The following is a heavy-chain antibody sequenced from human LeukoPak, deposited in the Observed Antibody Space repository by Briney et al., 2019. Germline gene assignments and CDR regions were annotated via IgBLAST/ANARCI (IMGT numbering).Heavy chain of an antibody. CDR3: ARDLSATWYSLAY. V-gene: IGHV3-20*04. CDR1: GLKLCDYG. CDR2: MSWDGENT. Sequence: PGGSLRLSCSGSGLKLCDYGLSWVRQAPGKGLEWVSGMSWDGENTAYADSVKGRFTISRDNAENALYLQMDSLRAEDTALYYCARDLSATWYSLAYWGRGTLVTVSS. J-gene: IGHJ4*02. D-gene: IGHD2-15*01.